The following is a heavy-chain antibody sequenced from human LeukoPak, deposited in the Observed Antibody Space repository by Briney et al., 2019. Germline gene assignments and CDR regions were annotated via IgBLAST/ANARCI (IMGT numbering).Heavy chain of an antibody. V-gene: IGHV1-2*02. Sequence: ASVKVSCKASGYTFTGYYMHWVRQAPGQGLEWMGWINPNSGGTNYAQKFQGRVTMTRDTSISTAYMELSRLRSDDTAVYHCARVNDSSGYTYFYYYGMDVWGQGTTVIVSS. CDR3: ARVNDSSGYTYFYYYGMDV. CDR1: GYTFTGYY. J-gene: IGHJ6*02. CDR2: INPNSGGT. D-gene: IGHD3-22*01.